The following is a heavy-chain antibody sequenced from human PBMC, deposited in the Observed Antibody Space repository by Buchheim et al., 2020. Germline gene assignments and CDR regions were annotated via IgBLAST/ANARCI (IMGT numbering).Heavy chain of an antibody. V-gene: IGHV3-30*07. Sequence: QVQLVESGGGVVQPGRSLRLSCAASGFTFNNYAMHWVCQAPGKGLKWVALISNDGSEKYYADSAKGRFTISRDNTRNSVYLQMNSLSADDTAVYYCARDDFWSGHFDYWGQGTL. CDR3: ARDDFWSGHFDY. CDR1: GFTFNNYA. CDR2: ISNDGSEK. D-gene: IGHD3-3*01. J-gene: IGHJ4*02.